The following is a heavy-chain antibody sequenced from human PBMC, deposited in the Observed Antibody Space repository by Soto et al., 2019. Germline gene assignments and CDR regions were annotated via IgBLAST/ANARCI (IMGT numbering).Heavy chain of an antibody. D-gene: IGHD6-13*01. CDR1: GGSISSDDYY. CDR3: ARVGLPASAAAGHSYFDY. J-gene: IGHJ4*02. Sequence: QVQLQESGPGLVKPSQTLSLTCTVSGGSISSDDYYWSWIRQPPGKGLEWIGYIYYRGSTYYNPSLKSRVTLSLATSKNHCSRRLNSVTAADTAVYYCARVGLPASAAAGHSYFDYWGQGILVTVSS. CDR2: IYYRGST. V-gene: IGHV4-30-4*01.